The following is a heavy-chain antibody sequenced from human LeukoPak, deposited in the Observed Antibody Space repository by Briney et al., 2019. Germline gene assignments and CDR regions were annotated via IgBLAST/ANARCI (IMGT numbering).Heavy chain of an antibody. J-gene: IGHJ3*02. CDR3: ARHVKLPIYVRGAFDI. D-gene: IGHD3-16*01. CDR1: GYSISSGYY. CDR2: IYHSGST. Sequence: PSETLSLTCAVSGYSISSGYYWGWIRQPPGKGLEWIGSIYHSGSTYYNPSLKSRVTISVDTSKNQLSLKLSSVTAADTAVYYCARHVKLPIYVRGAFDIWGQGTMVTVSS. V-gene: IGHV4-38-2*01.